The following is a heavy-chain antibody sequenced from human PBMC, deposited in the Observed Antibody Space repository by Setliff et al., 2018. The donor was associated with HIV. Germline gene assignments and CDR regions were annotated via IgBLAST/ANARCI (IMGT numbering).Heavy chain of an antibody. CDR2: IYNNGST. CDR3: ARGRYYREISDSLFDF. CDR1: GGSIRSDGYY. Sequence: SETLSLTCSVSGGSIRSDGYYWNWTRQHPEKGLEWIGYIYNNGSTYYNPSLESRLMMSIDPSKNQFSLNLRSVTVADTAVYYCARGRYYREISDSLFDFWGQGTLVTVSS. J-gene: IGHJ4*02. D-gene: IGHD3-16*01. V-gene: IGHV4-31*03.